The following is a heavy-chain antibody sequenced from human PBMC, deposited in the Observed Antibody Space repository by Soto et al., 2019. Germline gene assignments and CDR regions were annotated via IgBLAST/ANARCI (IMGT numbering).Heavy chain of an antibody. CDR1: GGSISSSNW. CDR3: AREYSSSEGYYFDY. D-gene: IGHD6-6*01. CDR2: IYHSGST. Sequence: SETLSLTCAVSGGSISSSNWWSWVRQPPGKGLEWIGEIYHSGSTNYNPSLKSRVTISVDKSKNQFSLKLSSVTAADTAVYYCAREYSSSEGYYFDYWGQGTLVTVSS. J-gene: IGHJ4*02. V-gene: IGHV4-4*02.